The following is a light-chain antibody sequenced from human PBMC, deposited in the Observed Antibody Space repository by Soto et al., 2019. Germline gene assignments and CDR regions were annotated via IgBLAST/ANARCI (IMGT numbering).Light chain of an antibody. Sequence: EIVLTQSPGTLSLSPGERATLSCRASQSVTRLAWYQQKPDQAPRLLIYDASSRATGIPDRFSGGGSGTDFTLTINRLEPEDFAVYYCQQYGNSPWTFGQGTKVEIK. CDR3: QQYGNSPWT. CDR1: QSVTR. J-gene: IGKJ1*01. CDR2: DAS. V-gene: IGKV3-20*01.